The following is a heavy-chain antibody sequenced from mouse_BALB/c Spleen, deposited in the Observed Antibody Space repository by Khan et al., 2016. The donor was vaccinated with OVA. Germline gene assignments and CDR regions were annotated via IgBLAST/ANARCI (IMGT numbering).Heavy chain of an antibody. V-gene: IGHV1S136*01. CDR1: GYRFTSYI. Sequence: VQLKQSGPELVKPGTSVKMSCKASGYRFTSYIIHWVKQKPGQGLEWIGYINPYNGATKYNEKFKGKATLTSDKSSNTAYMELSSLTSEDSVVYYCARGNWQSYYFDYWGQGTTRTVSS. CDR3: ARGNWQSYYFDY. D-gene: IGHD4-1*01. J-gene: IGHJ2*01. CDR2: INPYNGAT.